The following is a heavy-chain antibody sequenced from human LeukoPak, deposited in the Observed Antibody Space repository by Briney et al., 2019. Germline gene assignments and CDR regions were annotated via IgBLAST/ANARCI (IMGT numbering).Heavy chain of an antibody. CDR2: ISYDGSNK. Sequence: QPGRSLRLSCAASGFTFSSYAMHWVRQAPGKGLEWVAVISYDGSNKYYADSVKGRFTISRDNSKNTLYLQMNSLRAEDTAVYYCAKSNVEGVFRQIDYWGQGTLVTVSS. J-gene: IGHJ4*02. CDR1: GFTFSSYA. CDR3: AKSNVEGVFRQIDY. D-gene: IGHD2-21*01. V-gene: IGHV3-30*04.